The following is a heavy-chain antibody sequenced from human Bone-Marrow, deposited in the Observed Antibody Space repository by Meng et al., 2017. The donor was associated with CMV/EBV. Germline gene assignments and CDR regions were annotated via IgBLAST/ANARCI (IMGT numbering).Heavy chain of an antibody. J-gene: IGHJ3*02. V-gene: IGHV4-4*07. CDR2: IYTSGST. CDR1: GGSISSYY. Sequence: GSLRLSCTVSGGSISSYYWSWIRQPAGKGLEWIGRIYTSGSTNYNPSLKSRVTMSVDTSKNQFSLRLSSVTAADTAVYYCARDSRGGTYLHAFDIWGQGTMVTVSS. D-gene: IGHD1-7*01. CDR3: ARDSRGGTYLHAFDI.